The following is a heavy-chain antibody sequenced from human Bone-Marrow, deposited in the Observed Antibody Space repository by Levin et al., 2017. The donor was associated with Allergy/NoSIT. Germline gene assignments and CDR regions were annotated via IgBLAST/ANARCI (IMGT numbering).Heavy chain of an antibody. V-gene: IGHV1-2*02. CDR2: INPDSGGT. Sequence: ASVKVSCKASGYTFTGYYMHWVRQAPGQGLEWMGWINPDSGGTYYAQKFQGRVTLARDTSISTAYMELSRLRSDDTAVYYCARGYTAAFTTYYYYGMDVWGQGTTVTVSS. D-gene: IGHD3-22*01. CDR1: GYTFTGYY. CDR3: ARGYTAAFTTYYYYGMDV. J-gene: IGHJ6*02.